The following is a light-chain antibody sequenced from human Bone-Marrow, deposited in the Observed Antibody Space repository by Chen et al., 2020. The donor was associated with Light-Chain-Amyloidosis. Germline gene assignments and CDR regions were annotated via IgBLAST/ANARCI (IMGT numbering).Light chain of an antibody. CDR3: SSFTSSSSYV. V-gene: IGLV2-14*01. CDR2: AVS. Sequence: QSALTQPASVSGSPGQSITISCPGTSGDVGTYNYVSWYQQHPGKAPKVMIYAVSNRASGVSNRFSGSKSGNTASMTISGLQAEDEADYYCSSFTSSSSYVFGPGTKVTVL. CDR1: SGDVGTYNY. J-gene: IGLJ1*01.